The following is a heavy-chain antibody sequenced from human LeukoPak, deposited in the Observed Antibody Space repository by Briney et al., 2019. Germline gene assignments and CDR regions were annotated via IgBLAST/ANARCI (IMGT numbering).Heavy chain of an antibody. Sequence: SVKVSCKASGGTFSSYAISWVRQAPGQGLEWMGGIIPIFGTANYAQKFQGRVTITADESTSTAYMELSSLRSEDTAVYYCARGLGVSSWPRYYYYYMDVWGKGTTVTVSS. CDR2: IIPIFGTA. D-gene: IGHD6-13*01. CDR1: GGTFSSYA. V-gene: IGHV1-69*13. CDR3: ARGLGVSSWPRYYYYYMDV. J-gene: IGHJ6*03.